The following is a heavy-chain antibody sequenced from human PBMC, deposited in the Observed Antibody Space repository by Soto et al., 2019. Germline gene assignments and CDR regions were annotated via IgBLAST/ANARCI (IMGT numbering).Heavy chain of an antibody. CDR2: FYHSGST. D-gene: IGHD1-1*01. CDR1: GGSISDSNW. Sequence: SETLSLTCDVFGGSISDSNWWSWVRQPPGKGLEWIGEFYHSGSTNYNPSLKSRVAISIDKSKNQVSLSLRSVTAADTAVYYCARAPDMSYWNYLYYWGQGALVTVSS. V-gene: IGHV4-4*02. CDR3: ARAPDMSYWNYLYY. J-gene: IGHJ4*02.